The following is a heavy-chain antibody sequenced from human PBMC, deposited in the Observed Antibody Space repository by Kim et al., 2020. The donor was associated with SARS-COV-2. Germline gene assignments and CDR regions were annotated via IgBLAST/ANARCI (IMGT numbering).Heavy chain of an antibody. V-gene: IGHV3-9*01. D-gene: IGHD3-10*01. J-gene: IGHJ5*02. CDR3: AKDRGLWFGELSS. Sequence: YAEYVKGRFTISRDNAKNSLYLQMNSLRAEDTALYYCAKDRGLWFGELSSWGQGTLVTVSS.